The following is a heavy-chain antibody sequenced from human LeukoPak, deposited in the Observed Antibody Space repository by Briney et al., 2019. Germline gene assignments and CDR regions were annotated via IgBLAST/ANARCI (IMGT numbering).Heavy chain of an antibody. V-gene: IGHV1-69*05. CDR2: IIPIFGTA. CDR1: VGTFSSYA. J-gene: IGHJ4*02. D-gene: IGHD1-26*01. CDR3: ARDSSVVGATSRYFDY. Sequence: GSSVTVSFTSSVGTFSSYAISWVRRAPGQGLEWMGGIIPIFGTANYAQKFQGRVTITTDESTSTAYMELSSLRSEDTAVYYRARDSSVVGATSRYFDYWGQGTLVTVSS.